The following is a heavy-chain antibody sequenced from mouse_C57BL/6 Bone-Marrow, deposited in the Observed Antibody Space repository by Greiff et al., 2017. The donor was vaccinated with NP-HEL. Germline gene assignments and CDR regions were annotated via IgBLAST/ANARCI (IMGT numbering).Heavy chain of an antibody. V-gene: IGHV1-4*01. CDR3: ARSYPYYGSSPCYAMDY. J-gene: IGHJ4*01. CDR2: INPSSGYT. Sequence: VKLQESGAELARPGASVKMSCKASGYTFTSYTMHWVKQRPGQGLEWIGYINPSSGYTKYNQKFKDKATLTADKSSSTAYMQLSSLTSEDSAVYYCARSYPYYGSSPCYAMDYWGQGTSVTVSS. D-gene: IGHD1-1*01. CDR1: GYTFTSYT.